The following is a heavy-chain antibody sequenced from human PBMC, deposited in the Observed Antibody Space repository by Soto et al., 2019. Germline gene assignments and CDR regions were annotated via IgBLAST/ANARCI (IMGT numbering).Heavy chain of an antibody. V-gene: IGHV3-15*07. CDR3: TTDNPLLWFGELFDFDY. CDR1: GFTFSNAW. CDR2: IKSKTDGGTT. J-gene: IGHJ4*02. D-gene: IGHD3-10*01. Sequence: EVQLVESGGGLVKPGGSLRLSCAASGFTFSNAWMNWVRQAPGKGLEWVDRIKSKTDGGTTDYAAPVKGRFTISRDDSKNTLYLQMNSLKTEDTAVYYCTTDNPLLWFGELFDFDYWGQGTLVTVSS.